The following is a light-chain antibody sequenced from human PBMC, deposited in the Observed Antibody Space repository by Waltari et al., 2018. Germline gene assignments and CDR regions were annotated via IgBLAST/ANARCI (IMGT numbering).Light chain of an antibody. CDR1: RSNIGTTP. J-gene: IGLJ2*01. CDR3: ASWDDSLNALL. Sequence: QSVLTHPPSASGTPGQRVTISCPGTRSNIGTTPVNCSQQLPGTAPKLLTYSTNQWPSGVPDRFSGSKSGTSASLAISELQSEDEADYYCASWDDSLNALLFGGGTKLTVL. CDR2: STN. V-gene: IGLV1-44*01.